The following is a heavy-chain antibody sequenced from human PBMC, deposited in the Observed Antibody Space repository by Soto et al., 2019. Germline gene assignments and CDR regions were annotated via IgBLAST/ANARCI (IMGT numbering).Heavy chain of an antibody. J-gene: IGHJ4*02. CDR2: ISSSSSYI. D-gene: IGHD3-3*01. V-gene: IGHV3-21*01. CDR1: GFTFSSYS. Sequence: GGSLRLSCAASGFTFSSYSMNWVRQAPGKGLEWVSSISSSSSYIYYADSVKGRFTISRDNAKNSLNLQINSLRAEDTVVYYCAKEAGIFGVERHDYWGQGTLVTVSS. CDR3: AKEAGIFGVERHDY.